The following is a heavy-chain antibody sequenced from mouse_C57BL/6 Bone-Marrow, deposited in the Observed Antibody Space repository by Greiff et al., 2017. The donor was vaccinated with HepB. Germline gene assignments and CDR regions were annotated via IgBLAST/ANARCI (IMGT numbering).Heavy chain of an antibody. CDR3: ARRPSNRASGDRYFGV. CDR2: INPSSGYT. V-gene: IGHV1-4*01. J-gene: IGHJ1*03. Sequence: VQLQQSGAELARPGASVKMSCKASGYTFTSYTMHWVKQRPGQGLEWIGYINPSSGYTKYNQKFKDKATLTADKSSSTAYMQLNSLTSEDSAVYYGARRPSNRASGDRYFGVWGTGTTVTVAS. CDR1: GYTFTSYT. D-gene: IGHD3-1*01.